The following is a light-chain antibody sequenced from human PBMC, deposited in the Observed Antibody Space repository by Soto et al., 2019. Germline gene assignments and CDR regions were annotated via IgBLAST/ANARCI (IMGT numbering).Light chain of an antibody. CDR1: QTIRSIY. V-gene: IGKV3-20*01. Sequence: ETVLTQSPGTLSLSPGERATLSCRASQTIRSIYLAWYRQTPGQAPSLLIYGASNRATGIADRFSGSGSGTDFTLIVSRLEPEDFALYYCQQYGSSPWTFGQGTKVEIK. CDR2: GAS. CDR3: QQYGSSPWT. J-gene: IGKJ1*01.